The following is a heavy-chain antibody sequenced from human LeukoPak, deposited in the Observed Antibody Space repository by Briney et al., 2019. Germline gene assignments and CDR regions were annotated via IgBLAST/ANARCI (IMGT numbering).Heavy chain of an antibody. CDR3: ARAVWARYCTGVTCYSDY. CDR2: VSGSGGST. CDR1: GFTFVTFA. D-gene: IGHD2-8*02. J-gene: IGHJ4*01. Sequence: GGSLRLSCEASGFTFVTFAMTWVRQAPGKGLEWVSGVSGSGGSTYYADSVKGRVTISRDTSKHPVYLQMNSLRVEDTAVYYCARAVWARYCTGVTCYSDYWGRGTPVTVSS. V-gene: IGHV3-23*01.